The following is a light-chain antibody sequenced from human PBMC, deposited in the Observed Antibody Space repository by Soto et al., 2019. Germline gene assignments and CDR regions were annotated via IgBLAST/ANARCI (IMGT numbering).Light chain of an antibody. CDR1: SSDVGGYNY. CDR3: SSYAGSNNFEV. Sequence: QSALTQPPSASGSPGQSVTISCTGTSSDVGGYNYVSWYQQHPGKAPKHMIYEVSKRPSGVPDRFSGSKSGNTASLTVSGLQAEDEADYYCSSYAGSNNFEVFGGGTQLTVL. J-gene: IGLJ2*01. CDR2: EVS. V-gene: IGLV2-8*01.